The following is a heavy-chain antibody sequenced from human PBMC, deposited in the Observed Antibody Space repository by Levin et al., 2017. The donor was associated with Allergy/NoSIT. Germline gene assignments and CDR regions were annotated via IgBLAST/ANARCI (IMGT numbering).Heavy chain of an antibody. V-gene: IGHV3-33*01. CDR2: IWYDGINK. J-gene: IGHJ3*02. CDR1: GFLFSNFD. CDR3: ATAWSVAGGRHPFDI. Sequence: GGSLRLSCTSSGFLFSNFDMHWVRQAPGKGLEWVAVIWYDGINKYYADSVKGRFTISRDNSKTTLYLQMNSLRAEDTALYYCATAWSVAGGRHPFDIWGQGTMVTVSS. D-gene: IGHD6-19*01.